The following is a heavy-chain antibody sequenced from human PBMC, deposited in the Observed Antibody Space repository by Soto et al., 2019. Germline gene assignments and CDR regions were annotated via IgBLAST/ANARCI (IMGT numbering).Heavy chain of an antibody. D-gene: IGHD3-3*01. CDR1: GDSITSGGSY. J-gene: IGHJ5*01. CDR3: SRAYGEDEFWGWFDS. V-gene: IGHV4-31*03. Sequence: QVQLQESGPRLVKPSQTLSLSCSVSGDSITSGGSYWSWIRQHPGKGLEWIGYIYYSGGTYYNPSLKSRVTISADTSKNPVSMKLTYVTAAATAVYYYSRAYGEDEFWGWFDSWGQGTLVTVSS. CDR2: IYYSGGT.